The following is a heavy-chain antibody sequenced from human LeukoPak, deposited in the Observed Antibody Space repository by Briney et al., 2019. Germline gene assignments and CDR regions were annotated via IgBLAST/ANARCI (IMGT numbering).Heavy chain of an antibody. V-gene: IGHV1-2*02. Sequence: ASVKVSCKASGGTFSSYAISWVRQAPGQGLEWMGWINPNSGGTNYAQKFQGRVTMTRDTSISTAYMELSSLRSDDTAVYYCARDQGYDSTRLGSYWGQGTLVTVSS. CDR2: INPNSGGT. CDR3: ARDQGYDSTRLGSY. D-gene: IGHD3-22*01. CDR1: GGTFSSYA. J-gene: IGHJ4*02.